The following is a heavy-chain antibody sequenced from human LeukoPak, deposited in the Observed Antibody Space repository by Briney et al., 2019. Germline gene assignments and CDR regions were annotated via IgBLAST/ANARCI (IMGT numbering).Heavy chain of an antibody. CDR2: IIPILGIA. V-gene: IGHV1-69*04. CDR1: GGTFSSYA. J-gene: IGHJ5*02. CDR3: ARGLAAAGTVWFDP. Sequence: SVNVSCKASGGTFSSYAISWVRQAPGQGLEWMGRIIPILGIANYAQKFQGRVTITADKSTSTAYMEPSSLRSEDTAVYYCARGLAAAGTVWFDPWGQGTLVTVSS. D-gene: IGHD6-13*01.